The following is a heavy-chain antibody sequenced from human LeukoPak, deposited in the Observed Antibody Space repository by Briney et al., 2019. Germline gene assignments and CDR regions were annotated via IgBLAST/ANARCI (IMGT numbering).Heavy chain of an antibody. CDR2: ITAGNGNT. Sequence: ASVKVSCKASGYTFTNYALHWVRQAPGQRPEWMGWITAGNGNTKYSQNFQGRVTITRDTSASTAYMELSSLRSEDSAVYYCASLLGVRGVIRYYFDYWGQGTLVTVSS. D-gene: IGHD3-10*01. CDR1: GYTFTNYA. J-gene: IGHJ4*02. V-gene: IGHV1-3*01. CDR3: ASLLGVRGVIRYYFDY.